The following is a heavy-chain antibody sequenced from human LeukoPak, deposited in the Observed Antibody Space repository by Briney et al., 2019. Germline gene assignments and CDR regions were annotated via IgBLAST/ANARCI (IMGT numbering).Heavy chain of an antibody. V-gene: IGHV6-1*01. J-gene: IGHJ4*02. CDR2: TYHRSQWHY. Sequence: SQTLSLTFAISRDSVSSNSVAWNWIRQTPSRGLEWLGRTYHRSQWHYDYAVSVKSRIIINPDTSKNQFSLHLNSVTPEDTAVYYCARSSIKSFDYWGQGTLVTVSS. CDR3: ARSSIKSFDY. CDR1: RDSVSSNSVA.